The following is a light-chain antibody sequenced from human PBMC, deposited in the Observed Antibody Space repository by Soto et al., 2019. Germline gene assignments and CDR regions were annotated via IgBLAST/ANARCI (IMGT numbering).Light chain of an antibody. CDR3: QSYDSSLSGSEV. J-gene: IGLJ1*01. CDR1: SSNIGAGHD. Sequence: QSVLTQPPSVSGAPGQRVTISCTGNSSNIGAGHDVHWYQQLPGTAPKLLIYGNGNRPSGVPERFSGSKSGTSASLAITGLQAEDEADYYCQSYDSSLSGSEVFGTGTKVTVL. CDR2: GNG. V-gene: IGLV1-40*01.